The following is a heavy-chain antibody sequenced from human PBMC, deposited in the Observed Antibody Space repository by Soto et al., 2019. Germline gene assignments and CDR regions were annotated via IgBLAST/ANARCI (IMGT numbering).Heavy chain of an antibody. CDR3: ARCSGGSCYYDY. D-gene: IGHD2-15*01. V-gene: IGHV1-8*01. J-gene: IGHJ4*02. Sequence: ASVKVSCKASGYTFTSYDINWVRQATGQGLEWMGWMSPNSGNTGYAQKFQGRVTMTRNTSISTAYMELSSLRSEDTAVYYCARCSGGSCYYDYWGQGTLVTISS. CDR1: GYTFTSYD. CDR2: MSPNSGNT.